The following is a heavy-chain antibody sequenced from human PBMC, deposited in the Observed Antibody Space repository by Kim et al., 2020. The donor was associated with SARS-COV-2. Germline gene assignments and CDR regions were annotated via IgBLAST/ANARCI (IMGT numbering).Heavy chain of an antibody. Sequence: FQGRVTMTEDTSTDTAYMELSSLRSEDTAVYYCATVRYCSGGSCYPFFDYWGQGTLVTVSS. V-gene: IGHV1-24*01. CDR3: ATVRYCSGGSCYPFFDY. J-gene: IGHJ4*02. D-gene: IGHD2-15*01.